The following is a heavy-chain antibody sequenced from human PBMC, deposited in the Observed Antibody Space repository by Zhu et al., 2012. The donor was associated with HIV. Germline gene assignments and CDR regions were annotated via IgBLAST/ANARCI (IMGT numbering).Heavy chain of an antibody. D-gene: IGHD2-8*01. CDR3: ARHGLGYASKWYRGNWYLDV. CDR1: GGSFSSYY. Sequence: QVHLQQWGAGLLKPSETLSLTCAVYGGSFSSYYWSWIRQPPGKGLEWIAEINHSGSTNYNPSLKSQVTVSVYTSKSQFSLKMSSVTAADTAVYYCARHGLGYASKWYRGNWYLDVWGRGTLVTVSS. J-gene: IGHJ2*01. V-gene: IGHV4-34*01. CDR2: INHSGST.